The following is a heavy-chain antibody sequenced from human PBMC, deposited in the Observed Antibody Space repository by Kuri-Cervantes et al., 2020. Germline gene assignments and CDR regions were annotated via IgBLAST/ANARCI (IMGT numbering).Heavy chain of an antibody. D-gene: IGHD3-16*01. CDR3: TAQLGYYFDY. Sequence: GGSLRLSCAASGFTFSSYAVSWVRQAPGKGLEWVSAISASGGNTYYADSVKGRFTVSRDNSKNTLYLQMNTLKTEDTAVYYCTAQLGYYFDYWGQGTLVTVSS. CDR2: ISASGGNT. J-gene: IGHJ4*02. CDR1: GFTFSSYA. V-gene: IGHV3-23*01.